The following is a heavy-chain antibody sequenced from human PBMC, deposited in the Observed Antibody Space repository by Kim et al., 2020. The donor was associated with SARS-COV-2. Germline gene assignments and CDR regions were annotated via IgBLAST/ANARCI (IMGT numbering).Heavy chain of an antibody. J-gene: IGHJ6*03. V-gene: IGHV1-46*01. D-gene: IGHD4-17*01. CDR1: GYTFTSYY. CDR3: ARDLFYGDYPYYMDV. Sequence: ASVKVSCKASGYTFTSYYKHWVRQAPGQGLGWMGIINPSGGSTSYAQKFQGRVTMTRDTSTSTVYMELSSLRSEDTAVYYCARDLFYGDYPYYMDVWGKGTTVTVSS. CDR2: INPSGGST.